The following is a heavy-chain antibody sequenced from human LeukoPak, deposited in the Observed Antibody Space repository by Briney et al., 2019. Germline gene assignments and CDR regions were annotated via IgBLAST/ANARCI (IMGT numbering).Heavy chain of an antibody. CDR1: GYTFTSYD. CDR2: MNPNSGST. Sequence: ASVKVSCKASGYTFTSYDINWVRQATGQGLEWMGWMNPNSGSTGYAQKFQGRVTMTRNTSISTAYMELSSLRAEDTAVYYCAREGWLRDPAHMEYYYYGMDVWGQGTTVTVSS. V-gene: IGHV1-8*01. D-gene: IGHD5-12*01. CDR3: AREGWLRDPAHMEYYYYGMDV. J-gene: IGHJ6*02.